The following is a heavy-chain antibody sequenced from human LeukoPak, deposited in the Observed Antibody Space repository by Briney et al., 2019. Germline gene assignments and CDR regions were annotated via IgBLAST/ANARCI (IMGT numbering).Heavy chain of an antibody. CDR2: ISGSGGST. J-gene: IGHJ5*02. D-gene: IGHD3-9*01. Sequence: GGSLRLSCAASGFTFSSYWMSWVRQAPGKGLEWVSAISGSGGSTYYADSVKGRFTISRDNSKNTLYLQMNSLRAEDTAVYYCAKDSRRYFDWLSWFDPWGQGTLVTVSS. V-gene: IGHV3-23*01. CDR3: AKDSRRYFDWLSWFDP. CDR1: GFTFSSYW.